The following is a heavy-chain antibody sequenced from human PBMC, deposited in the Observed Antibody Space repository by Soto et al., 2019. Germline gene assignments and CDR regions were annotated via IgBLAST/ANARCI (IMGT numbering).Heavy chain of an antibody. CDR1: GFTFSSYA. CDR2: ISGSGGST. V-gene: IGHV3-23*01. J-gene: IGHJ6*02. Sequence: PGGSLRLSCAASGFTFSSYAMSWVRQAPGKGLEWVSAISGSGGSTYYADSVKGRLTISRDNSKNTLYLQMNSLRAEDTAVYYCASPIHYDYYYGMDVWGQGTTVTVSS. CDR3: ASPIHYDYYYGMDV.